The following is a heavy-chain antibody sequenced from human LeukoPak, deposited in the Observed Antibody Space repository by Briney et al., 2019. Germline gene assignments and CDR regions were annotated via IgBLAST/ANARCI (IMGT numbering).Heavy chain of an antibody. CDR2: IDSDGTGT. Sequence: GGSLRLSCAASGFTFSSYWMHWVRQAPGKGLVWVSRIDSDGTGTIYSDSVRGRFTISRDNAKNTTYLQMNSLRAEDTAVYYCTREGLDPWGQGTLVTVSS. J-gene: IGHJ5*02. V-gene: IGHV3-74*01. CDR3: TREGLDP. D-gene: IGHD2-21*01. CDR1: GFTFSSYW.